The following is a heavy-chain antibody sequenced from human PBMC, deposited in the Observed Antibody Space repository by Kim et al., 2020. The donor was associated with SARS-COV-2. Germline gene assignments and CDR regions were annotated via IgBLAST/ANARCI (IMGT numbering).Heavy chain of an antibody. D-gene: IGHD6-13*01. V-gene: IGHV3-7*01. CDR3: ATWGKAAVGPPFDY. J-gene: IGHJ4*02. CDR1: GSTFISYW. Sequence: GGSLRLSCEASGSTFISYWMSWVRKAPGKGLEWVANINPDGSEKYYVDSVKGRFTISRDNAKNSLYMKMNSLRAAETAVYYCATWGKAAVGPPFDYWGQG. CDR2: INPDGSEK.